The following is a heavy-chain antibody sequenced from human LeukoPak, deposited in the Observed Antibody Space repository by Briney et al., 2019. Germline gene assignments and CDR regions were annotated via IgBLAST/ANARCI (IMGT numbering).Heavy chain of an antibody. J-gene: IGHJ4*02. V-gene: IGHV3-30-3*01. CDR3: ARELPSLYYFDF. CDR2: IPYDGSKK. CDR1: GFTFSSHT. D-gene: IGHD1-26*01. Sequence: GGSLRLSCAASGFTFSSHTMHWVRQGPGKGLEWVAVIPYDGSKKYYADSVKGRFTIFRDNSKNTLYLQMNSLRAEDTAVYYCARELPSLYYFDFWGQGTLVTVSS.